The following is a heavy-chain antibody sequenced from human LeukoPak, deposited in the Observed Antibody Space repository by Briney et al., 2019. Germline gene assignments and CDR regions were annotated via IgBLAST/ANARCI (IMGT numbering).Heavy chain of an antibody. V-gene: IGHV3-21*01. Sequence: PGGSLRLSCAASGFTFSSYSMSWVRQAPGKGLEWVSSISSSSSYIYYADSVKGRFTISRDNAKNSLYLQMNSLRAEDTAVYYCARSGGAGYSGYDRDFDYWGQGTLVTVSS. D-gene: IGHD5-12*01. CDR3: ARSGGAGYSGYDRDFDY. J-gene: IGHJ4*02. CDR2: ISSSSSYI. CDR1: GFTFSSYS.